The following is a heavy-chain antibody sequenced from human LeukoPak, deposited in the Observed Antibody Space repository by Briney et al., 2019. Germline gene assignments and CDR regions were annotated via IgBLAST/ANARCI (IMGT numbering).Heavy chain of an antibody. CDR3: ARDIYSVGTAMAMGLDY. J-gene: IGHJ4*02. Sequence: GASVKVSCKASGYTFTGYYMHWVRQAPGQGLEWMGWINPNSGGTNCAQKFQGRVTMTRDTSISTAYMELSRLRSDDTAVYYCARDIYSVGTAMAMGLDYWGQGTLVTVSS. V-gene: IGHV1-2*02. CDR1: GYTFTGYY. CDR2: INPNSGGT. D-gene: IGHD5-18*01.